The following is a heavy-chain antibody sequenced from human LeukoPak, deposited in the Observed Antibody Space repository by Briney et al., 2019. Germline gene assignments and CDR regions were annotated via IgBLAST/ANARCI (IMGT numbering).Heavy chain of an antibody. CDR3: ARGNITTRGYYYYMDV. CDR1: GASISSGDYH. CDR2: IHCTGST. Sequence: SETLSLTCTVSGASISSGDYHWTWIRQHPGKGLEWIGYIHCTGSTDYNPSLKSRLTISLDTSKNQFSLKLSSVAAADSAVYFCARGNITTRGYYYYMDVWGKGTTVIVSS. V-gene: IGHV4-31*03. D-gene: IGHD1-1*01. J-gene: IGHJ6*03.